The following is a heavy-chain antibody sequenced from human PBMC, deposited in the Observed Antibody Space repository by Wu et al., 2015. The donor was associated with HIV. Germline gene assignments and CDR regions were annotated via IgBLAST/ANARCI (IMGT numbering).Heavy chain of an antibody. J-gene: IGHJ3*02. D-gene: IGHD3-10*01. V-gene: IGHV1-2*02. CDR2: INPNSGGT. CDR1: GYTYNTYY. Sequence: QVQLVQSGPEVKKPGASVKVSCKASGYTYNTYYMHWVRQAPGQGLEWMGWINPNSGGTNYAQKFQSRVDMTRDTSISTAYMELSGLTSDDTAVYYCTRDELFRVDDAFDMVGPRDTGHRLF. CDR3: TRDELFRVDDAFDM.